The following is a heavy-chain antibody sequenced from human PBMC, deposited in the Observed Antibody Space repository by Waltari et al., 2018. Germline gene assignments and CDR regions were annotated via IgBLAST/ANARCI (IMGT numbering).Heavy chain of an antibody. V-gene: IGHV4-4*07. CDR2: IYTSGST. CDR1: GGSISSYY. Sequence: QVQLQESGPGLVKPSETLSLNCTVSGGSISSYYWSWLRQPAGKGLEWIGRIYTSGSTNDTPSPKSRVTMSVDTSKNQFSLKLSSVTAADTAVYYCAREGAGRAFDIWGQGTMVTVSS. J-gene: IGHJ3*02. CDR3: AREGAGRAFDI.